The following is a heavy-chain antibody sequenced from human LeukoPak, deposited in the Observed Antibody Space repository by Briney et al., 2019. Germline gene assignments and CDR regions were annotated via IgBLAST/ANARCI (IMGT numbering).Heavy chain of an antibody. Sequence: ASVKVSCKASGYTFTGYYMHWVRQAPGQGLEWMGWINPNSGGTHYAQKFQGRVTMTRDTSISTAYMELNSLRSDDTAVYYCARGGGSGWWFPVDYWGQGTLVTVSS. CDR1: GYTFTGYY. D-gene: IGHD6-19*01. CDR2: INPNSGGT. J-gene: IGHJ4*02. V-gene: IGHV1-2*02. CDR3: ARGGGSGWWFPVDY.